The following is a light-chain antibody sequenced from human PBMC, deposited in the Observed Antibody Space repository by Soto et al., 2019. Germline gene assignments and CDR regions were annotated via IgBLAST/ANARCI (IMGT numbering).Light chain of an antibody. V-gene: IGKV3-15*01. Sequence: MTQSPATLSVSPGERATLSCRARQSITTKLAWYQQKPGQAPRLLIYDASTRATGIPVRFSGSGSGTEFTLTISSLQSEDVAVYYCQQYNNWPPYTFVQGTKLELK. CDR1: QSITTK. CDR3: QQYNNWPPYT. CDR2: DAS. J-gene: IGKJ2*01.